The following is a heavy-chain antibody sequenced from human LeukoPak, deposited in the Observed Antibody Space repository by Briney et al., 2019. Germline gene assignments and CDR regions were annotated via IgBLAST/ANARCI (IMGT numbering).Heavy chain of an antibody. D-gene: IGHD3-10*01. J-gene: IGHJ3*02. CDR2: IGTAGDT. Sequence: GGSLRLSCAASGFTFSSYDMHWVRQATGKGLEWVSAIGTAGDTYYPGSVKGRFTISRENAKNSLYLQMNSLRAGDTAVYYCARGLRFGELLSYHDAFDIWGQGTMVTVSS. CDR1: GFTFSSYD. V-gene: IGHV3-13*01. CDR3: ARGLRFGELLSYHDAFDI.